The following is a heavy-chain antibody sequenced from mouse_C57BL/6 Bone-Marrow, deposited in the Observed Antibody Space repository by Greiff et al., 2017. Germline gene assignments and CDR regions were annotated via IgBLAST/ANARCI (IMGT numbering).Heavy chain of an antibody. Sequence: VKLVESGPELVKPGASVKLSCKASGYTFTSYDINWVKQRPGQGLEWIGWIYPRDGSPKYNEKCKGKATLTVDTSSSTAYMELHSLTSEDSAVYFCARLEFDGSSGDWYFDVWGTGTTVTVSS. CDR2: IYPRDGSP. CDR3: ARLEFDGSSGDWYFDV. CDR1: GYTFTSYD. V-gene: IGHV1-85*01. J-gene: IGHJ1*03. D-gene: IGHD1-1*01.